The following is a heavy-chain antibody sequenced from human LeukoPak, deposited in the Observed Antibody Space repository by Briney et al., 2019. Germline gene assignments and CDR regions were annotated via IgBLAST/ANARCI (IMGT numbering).Heavy chain of an antibody. CDR1: GFTFSNAW. V-gene: IGHV3-15*01. J-gene: IGHJ4*02. CDR3: TTFIILAGYYRIDY. Sequence: GGSLRLSCAASGFTFSNAWMSWVRQAPGKGLEWVGRIKSKTDGGTTDYAAPVKGRFTISRDDSKNTLYLQMNSLKTEDTAVYYCTTFIILAGYYRIDYWGQGILVTVSS. CDR2: IKSKTDGGTT. D-gene: IGHD3-22*01.